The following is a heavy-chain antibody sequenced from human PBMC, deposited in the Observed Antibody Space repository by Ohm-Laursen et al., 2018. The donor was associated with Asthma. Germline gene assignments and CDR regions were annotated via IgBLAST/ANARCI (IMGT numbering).Heavy chain of an antibody. D-gene: IGHD6-13*01. J-gene: IGHJ6*02. CDR2: ISWNSGYT. Sequence: SLRLSCTASGFTFDDYAMHWVRQAPGKGLEWVSGISWNSGYTGYADSVKDRFTISRDNSNNTLYLQMNSLRPEDTAIYYCAKDRESWFQYYHFGMDVWGQGTTVTVSS. CDR3: AKDRESWFQYYHFGMDV. CDR1: GFTFDDYA. V-gene: IGHV3-9*01.